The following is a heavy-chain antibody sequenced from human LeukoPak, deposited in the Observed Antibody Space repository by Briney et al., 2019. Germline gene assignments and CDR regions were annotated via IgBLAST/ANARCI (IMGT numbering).Heavy chain of an antibody. CDR1: GYTFTSYA. CDR3: ARDGAASMVRGVIEY. Sequence: GASMKVSCKASGYTFTSYAMHWVRQAPGQRLEWMGWINAGNGNTKYSQKFQGRVTITRDTSASTAYMELSSLRSEDTAVYYCARDGAASMVRGVIEYWGQGTLVTVSS. J-gene: IGHJ4*02. D-gene: IGHD3-10*01. CDR2: INAGNGNT. V-gene: IGHV1-3*01.